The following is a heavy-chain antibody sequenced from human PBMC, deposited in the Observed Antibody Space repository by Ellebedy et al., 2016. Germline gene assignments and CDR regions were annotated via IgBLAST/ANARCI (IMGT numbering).Heavy chain of an antibody. CDR3: ARVMGYYYGSGSRPFDY. V-gene: IGHV4-4*02. J-gene: IGHJ4*02. D-gene: IGHD3-10*01. CDR1: GGSISSSNW. Sequence: GSLRLSCAVSGGSISSSNWWSWVRQPPGKGLEWIGEIYHSGSTNYNPSLKSRVTISVDTSKNQFSLKLSSVTAADTAVYYCARVMGYYYGSGSRPFDYWGQGTLVTVSS. CDR2: IYHSGST.